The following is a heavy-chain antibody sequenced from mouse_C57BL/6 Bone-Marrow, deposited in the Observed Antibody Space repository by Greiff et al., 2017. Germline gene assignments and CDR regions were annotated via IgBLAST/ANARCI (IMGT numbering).Heavy chain of an antibody. CDR2: IHPNSGST. J-gene: IGHJ2*01. Sequence: QVQLQQPGAELVKPGASVKLSCKASGYTFTSYWMHWVKQRPGQGLEWIGMIHPNSGSTNYNEKFKSKATLTVDKSSSTAYMQLSSLTSEDSAVYYCARYGMVTTGTDYWGQGTTRTVSS. CDR1: GYTFTSYW. D-gene: IGHD2-2*01. V-gene: IGHV1-64*01. CDR3: ARYGMVTTGTDY.